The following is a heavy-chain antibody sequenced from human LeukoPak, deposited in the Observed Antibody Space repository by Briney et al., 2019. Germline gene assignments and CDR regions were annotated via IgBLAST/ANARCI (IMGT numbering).Heavy chain of an antibody. J-gene: IGHJ4*02. CDR3: ARAYGEGYKNWQYLLDY. V-gene: IGHV3-23*01. Sequence: GGSLRLSCAASGFTFSKYAMSWVRQAPGKGLEWVSTVNDRGTGTYYADSVKGRFTISRDNSKNTLYLQMNSLRAEDTAVYYCARAYGEGYKNWQYLLDYWGQGTPVTVSS. CDR1: GFTFSKYA. D-gene: IGHD5-24*01. CDR2: VNDRGTGT.